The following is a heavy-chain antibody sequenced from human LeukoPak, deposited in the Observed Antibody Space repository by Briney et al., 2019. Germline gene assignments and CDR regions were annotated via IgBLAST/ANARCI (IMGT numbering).Heavy chain of an antibody. CDR2: IYYSGST. V-gene: IGHV4-59*08. J-gene: IGHJ4*02. Sequence: PSETLSLTCTVSGTSISSYYWSWIRQPPGKGLEWIGFIYYSGSTNYNPSLKSRVTISVDTSKNQFSLTLSSVTAADTAVYYCARRGFNSGFYYFDYWGQGTLVTVSS. CDR1: GTSISSYY. D-gene: IGHD6-19*01. CDR3: ARRGFNSGFYYFDY.